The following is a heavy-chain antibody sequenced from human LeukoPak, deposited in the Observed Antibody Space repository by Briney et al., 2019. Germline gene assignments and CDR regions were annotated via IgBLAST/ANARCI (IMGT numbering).Heavy chain of an antibody. V-gene: IGHV3-7*01. CDR2: IKQDGSEK. D-gene: IGHD1-26*01. CDR3: ARLGATGDYFDY. J-gene: IGHJ4*02. CDR1: GFTFSSYW. Sequence: PGGSLRLSCAAFGFTFSSYWMSWVRQAPGKGLEWVANIKQDGSEKYYVDSVKGRFTISRDNAKNSLYLQMNSLRAEDTAVYYCARLGATGDYFDYWGQGTLVTVSS.